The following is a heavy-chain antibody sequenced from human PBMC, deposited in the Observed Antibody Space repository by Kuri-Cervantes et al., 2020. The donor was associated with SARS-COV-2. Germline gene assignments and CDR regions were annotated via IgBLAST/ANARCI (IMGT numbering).Heavy chain of an antibody. CDR1: GGRVSSNSAA. CDR3: ARSERHRVAVAGTSDNWFDP. Sequence: SETLSLTCAISGGRVSSNSAAWNWIRQSPSRGLEWLGRTYFRSKWYTDYAVSVKSRITINPDTSKNQFSLQLNSVTPEDTAVYYCARSERHRVAVAGTSDNWFDPWGQGTLVTVSS. D-gene: IGHD6-19*01. J-gene: IGHJ5*02. CDR2: TYFRSKWYT. V-gene: IGHV6-1*01.